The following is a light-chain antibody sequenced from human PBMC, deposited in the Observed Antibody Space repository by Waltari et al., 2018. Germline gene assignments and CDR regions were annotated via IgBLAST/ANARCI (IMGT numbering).Light chain of an antibody. J-gene: IGLJ3*02. CDR1: SSDVGGYTY. Sequence: QSALTQPAFVSGSPGQSITISCTGTSSDVGGYTYVSWYQQHPGKAPKLMIYDVTNRPSRVSHRFSGSKSGNTASLTISGLQAEDEADYYCSSYTSSTTLVFGGGTKLTVL. V-gene: IGLV2-14*01. CDR3: SSYTSSTTLV. CDR2: DVT.